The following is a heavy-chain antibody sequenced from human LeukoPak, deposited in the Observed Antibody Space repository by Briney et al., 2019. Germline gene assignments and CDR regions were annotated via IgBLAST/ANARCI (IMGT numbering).Heavy chain of an antibody. D-gene: IGHD4-23*01. CDR2: IYYSGST. CDR3: ARDPGGGRFDP. Sequence: SLTLSLTCTVSGGSISSGGYYWSWIRQPPGKGLEWIGYIYYSGSTNYNPSLKSRVTISVDTSKNQFSLKLSSVTAADTAVYYCARDPGGGRFDPWGQGTLVTVSS. CDR1: GGSISSGGYY. J-gene: IGHJ5*02. V-gene: IGHV4-61*08.